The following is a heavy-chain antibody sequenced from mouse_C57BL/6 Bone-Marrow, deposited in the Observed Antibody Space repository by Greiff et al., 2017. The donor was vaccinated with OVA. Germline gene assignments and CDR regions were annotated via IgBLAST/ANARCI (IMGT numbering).Heavy chain of an antibody. V-gene: IGHV5-4*01. CDR3: ARESWDVYFDY. CDR2: ISAGGSYT. D-gene: IGHD4-1*01. CDR1: GFTFSSYA. Sequence: EVKVEESGGGLVKPGGSLKLSCAASGFTFSSYAMSWVRQTPEKRLEWVATISAGGSYTYYPDNVKGRFTISRDNAKNNLYLQMSHLNAEDTAMYDCARESWDVYFDYWGQGTTLTVSS. J-gene: IGHJ2*01.